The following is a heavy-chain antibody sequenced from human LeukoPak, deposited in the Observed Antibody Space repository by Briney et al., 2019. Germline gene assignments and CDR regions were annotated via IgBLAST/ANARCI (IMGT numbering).Heavy chain of an antibody. Sequence: SVKVSCKASGGSFSNYAISWVRQAPGQGLEWMGGIIPIFGTAKYAQKFQGRVTMTTDTSTSTAYMDLRSLRSGDTAVYYCARVRRDSGSYMRRGNWFDPWGQGTLVTVSS. J-gene: IGHJ5*02. CDR1: GGSFSNYA. CDR2: IIPIFGTA. D-gene: IGHD1-26*01. V-gene: IGHV1-69*05. CDR3: ARVRRDSGSYMRRGNWFDP.